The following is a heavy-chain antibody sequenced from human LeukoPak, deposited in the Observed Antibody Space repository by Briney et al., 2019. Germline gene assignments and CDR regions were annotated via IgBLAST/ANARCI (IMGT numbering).Heavy chain of an antibody. CDR3: ARYTVSVANYYYYYGMDV. Sequence: SGGSLRLSCAASGFTVSSNYMSWVRQAPGKGLEWVSVIYSGGSTYYADSVKGRFTISRDNSKNTLYLQMNSLRAEDTAVYYCARYTVSVANYYYYYGMDVWGQGTTVTVSS. J-gene: IGHJ6*02. CDR2: IYSGGST. D-gene: IGHD2-2*02. CDR1: GFTVSSNY. V-gene: IGHV3-66*01.